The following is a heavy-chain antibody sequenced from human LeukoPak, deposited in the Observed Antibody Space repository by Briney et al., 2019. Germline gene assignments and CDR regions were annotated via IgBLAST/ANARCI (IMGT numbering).Heavy chain of an antibody. Sequence: APVNASCKASGYRFTDYYIHWVRQAPGQGLEWMGWINVNSGDTYHSQKFQDRVTMTGDTSINTAYMELSRLRSDDTAVLYCARSYYDVLTGNYMWLAPWGQGTLVTVSS. V-gene: IGHV1-2*02. CDR3: ARSYYDVLTGNYMWLAP. CDR2: INVNSGDT. D-gene: IGHD3-9*01. J-gene: IGHJ5*02. CDR1: GYRFTDYY.